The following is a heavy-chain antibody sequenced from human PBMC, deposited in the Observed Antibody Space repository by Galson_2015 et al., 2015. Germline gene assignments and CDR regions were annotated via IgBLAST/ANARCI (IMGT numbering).Heavy chain of an antibody. D-gene: IGHD4-17*01. CDR1: GGSLSDYY. J-gene: IGHJ5*01. V-gene: IGHV4-34*01. CDR3: AKSPDYGDGAWNWFDS. Sequence: ETLSLPCAVYGGSLSDYYWNWIRQPPGKGLEWIGEINHRGTTNYSPSLKSLVSILVDTSRSQFPLKLSSVTAADTAVYYCAKSPDYGDGAWNWFDSWSQGTLVTVSS. CDR2: INHRGTT.